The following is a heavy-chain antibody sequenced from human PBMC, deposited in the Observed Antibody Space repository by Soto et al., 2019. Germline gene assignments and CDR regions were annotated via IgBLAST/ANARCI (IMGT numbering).Heavy chain of an antibody. Sequence: GASVKVSCKASGGTFTSYYLNWVRQAPGQGLEWMGVINPHGGSTKYAQKFQGRITMTRDTSRSTVHMELSSLRSDDTAIYYCARSSGGNFGIIIEGSNWFDPWGQGTLVTVSS. CDR1: GGTFTSYY. D-gene: IGHD3-3*01. CDR2: INPHGGST. CDR3: ARSSGGNFGIIIEGSNWFDP. V-gene: IGHV1-46*01. J-gene: IGHJ5*02.